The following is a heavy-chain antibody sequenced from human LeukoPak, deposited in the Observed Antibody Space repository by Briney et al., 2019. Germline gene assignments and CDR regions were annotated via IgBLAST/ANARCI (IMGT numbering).Heavy chain of an antibody. CDR1: GYSFTTYG. V-gene: IGHV1-18*01. CDR3: ARGDRGSLDY. D-gene: IGHD3-16*01. J-gene: IGHJ4*02. CDR2: ISAYNGNT. Sequence: ASVKVSCKASGYSFTTYGITWVRQAPGQGLEWMGWISAYNGNTNYAQEFQGRVTMTTDTSTSTAYMELGSLRSDDTAVYYCARGDRGSLDYWGQGTLVTVSS.